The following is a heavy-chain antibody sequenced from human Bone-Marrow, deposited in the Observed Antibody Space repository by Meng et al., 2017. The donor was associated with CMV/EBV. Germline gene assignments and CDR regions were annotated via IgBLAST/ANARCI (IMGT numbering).Heavy chain of an antibody. CDR1: GFTFSSYG. D-gene: IGHD3-22*01. V-gene: IGHV3-30*02. J-gene: IGHJ4*02. Sequence: GESLKISCAASGFTFSSYGMHWVRQAPGKGLEWVAFIRYDGSNKYYADSVKGRFTISRDNSKNTLYLQMNSLRAEDTAVYYCAKDLQYYYDSSGTQDFDYWGQGKLVTVSS. CDR2: IRYDGSNK. CDR3: AKDLQYYYDSSGTQDFDY.